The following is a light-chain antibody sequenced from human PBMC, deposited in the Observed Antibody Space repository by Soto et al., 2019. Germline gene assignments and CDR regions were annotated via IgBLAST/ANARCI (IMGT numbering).Light chain of an antibody. CDR2: GAS. J-gene: IGKJ1*01. V-gene: IGKV1-39*01. CDR3: QQGFSTPWT. Sequence: IQMTQSPPSQSASIGDRVILPCRSGQNVSHYLNWYKQTPGRVPYLLIYGASTLHAGVSSRFSGAGFGRYVTLTITDLQPEDFATYFCQQGFSTPWTFGQGT. CDR1: QNVSHY.